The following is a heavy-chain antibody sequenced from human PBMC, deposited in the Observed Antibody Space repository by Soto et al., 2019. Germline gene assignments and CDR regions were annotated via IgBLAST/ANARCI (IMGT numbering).Heavy chain of an antibody. CDR1: GGSFSAYY. J-gene: IGHJ1*01. V-gene: IGHV4-34*02. CDR2: INHGGRT. Sequence: QVHLQQWGAGLLKPSETLSLTCAVYGGSFSAYYWSWIRQPPGKGLEWVGEINHGGRTNYNPSLTRRATISVDTSKNQFSRKRTSVTAADTAVYYCARPAGSIAEAGTGYFQHWGQGTLATFSS. CDR3: ARPAGSIAEAGTGYFQH. D-gene: IGHD6-13*01.